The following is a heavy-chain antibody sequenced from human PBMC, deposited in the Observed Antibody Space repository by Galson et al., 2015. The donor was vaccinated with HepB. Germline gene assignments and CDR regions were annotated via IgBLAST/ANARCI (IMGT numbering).Heavy chain of an antibody. D-gene: IGHD6-13*01. V-gene: IGHV2-70*01. Sequence: PALVKPTQTLTLTCTFSGFSLSTSGMCVSWIRQPPGKALEWLALIDWDDDKYYSTSLKTRPTISKDTSKNQVVLTMTNMDPVDTATYYCARIRGQQLALEYYFDYWGQGTLVTVSS. CDR2: IDWDDDK. CDR1: GFSLSTSGMC. J-gene: IGHJ4*02. CDR3: ARIRGQQLALEYYFDY.